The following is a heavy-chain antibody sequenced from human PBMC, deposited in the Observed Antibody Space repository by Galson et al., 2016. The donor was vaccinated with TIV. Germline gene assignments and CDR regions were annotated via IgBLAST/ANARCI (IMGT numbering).Heavy chain of an antibody. CDR1: GYIFTSWY. CDR3: ARGPGYTYGYIFDY. D-gene: IGHD5-18*01. V-gene: IGHV1-46*01. CDR2: VSTSGGTT. Sequence: SVKVSCKASGYIFTSWYMHWVRQAPGQGLEWVGIVSTSGGTTSYAQKFQGRVAMTSDTSTSTVYMELNSLKSEDTAVDYCARGPGYTYGYIFDYWGQGTPVTVAS. J-gene: IGHJ4*02.